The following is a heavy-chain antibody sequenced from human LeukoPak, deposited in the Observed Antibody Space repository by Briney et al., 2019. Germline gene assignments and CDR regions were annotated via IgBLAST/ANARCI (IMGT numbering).Heavy chain of an antibody. J-gene: IGHJ4*02. V-gene: IGHV4-59*01. CDR1: GGSISSYY. CDR2: IYYSGST. CDR3: ARGYWKAEYGSGSQIDY. Sequence: SETLSLTCTVSGGSISSYYWGWIRQPPGKGLEWIGYIYYSGSTNYNPSLKSRVTISVDTSKNQFSLKLSSVTAADTAVYYCARGYWKAEYGSGSQIDYWGQGTLVTVSS. D-gene: IGHD3-10*01.